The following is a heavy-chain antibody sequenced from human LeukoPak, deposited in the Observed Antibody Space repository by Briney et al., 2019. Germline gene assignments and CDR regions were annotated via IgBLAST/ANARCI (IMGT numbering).Heavy chain of an antibody. CDR3: ARTYGDYVPGYFDY. V-gene: IGHV4-59*01. CDR1: GGSISSYY. D-gene: IGHD4-17*01. Sequence: PSETLSLTCTVSGGSISSYYWSWIRQPPGKGLEWIGYIYYSGSTNYNPSLKSRVTISEDTSKNQFSLKLSSVTAADTAVYYCARTYGDYVPGYFDYWGQGTLVTVSS. J-gene: IGHJ4*02. CDR2: IYYSGST.